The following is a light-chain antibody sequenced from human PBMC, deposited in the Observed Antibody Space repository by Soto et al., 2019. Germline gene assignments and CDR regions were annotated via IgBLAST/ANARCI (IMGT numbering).Light chain of an antibody. V-gene: IGKV3-15*01. J-gene: IGKJ2*01. CDR2: DAS. Sequence: EIVMTQSPATLSLSPGERATLSCRASQSVSSDLAWYQQRPGQTPRLLIYDASTRATGIPARFSGGGSGTQFTLTISSLQSEDLAVYYCQQYNNWPPYTFGQGTKLEIK. CDR3: QQYNNWPPYT. CDR1: QSVSSD.